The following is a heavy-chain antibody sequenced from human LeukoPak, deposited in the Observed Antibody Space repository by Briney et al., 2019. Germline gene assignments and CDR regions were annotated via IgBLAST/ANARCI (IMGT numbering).Heavy chain of an antibody. D-gene: IGHD3-22*01. J-gene: IGHJ4*02. Sequence: GGSLRLSCAASGFTFSSYWMHWVRQAPGKGLVWVSCINRDGSTTTYADSVKGRFTVSRDNAKNTLNLQMNSLRAEDTAMYYCARGGDYYDSSGYFWRPAEIDYWGQGTLVTVSS. CDR2: INRDGSTT. V-gene: IGHV3-74*03. CDR3: ARGGDYYDSSGYFWRPAEIDY. CDR1: GFTFSSYW.